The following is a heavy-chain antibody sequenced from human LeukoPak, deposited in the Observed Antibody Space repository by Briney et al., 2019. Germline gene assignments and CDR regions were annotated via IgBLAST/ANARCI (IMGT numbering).Heavy chain of an antibody. J-gene: IGHJ4*02. CDR1: GYTFITYD. Sequence: ASVKVSCKASGYTFITYDIIWVRQAAGHGLEWVGWLNPQSGNTGYTENFRGKVTMTMDSSISTAYLEVRSLRFEDTAVYYCARGPWLRSLVGYCANGVCYPGYWGQGTLVTVSS. CDR2: LNPQSGNT. V-gene: IGHV1-8*01. D-gene: IGHD2-8*01. CDR3: ARGPWLRSLVGYCANGVCYPGY.